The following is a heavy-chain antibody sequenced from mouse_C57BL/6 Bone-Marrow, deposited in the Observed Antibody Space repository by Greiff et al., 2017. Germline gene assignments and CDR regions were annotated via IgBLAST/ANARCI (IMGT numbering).Heavy chain of an antibody. CDR2: IDPSDSYT. CDR3: ARKIYYGNPFDY. V-gene: IGHV1-59*01. CDR1: GYNFTSYW. D-gene: IGHD2-1*01. J-gene: IGHJ2*01. Sequence: VQLQQPGAELVRPGTSVKLSCKASGYNFTSYWMHWVKQRPGQGLEWIGVIDPSDSYTNYNQKFKGKATLTVDTSSSTAYTQLSSLTSEDSAVYYSARKIYYGNPFDYWGQGTTLTVSS.